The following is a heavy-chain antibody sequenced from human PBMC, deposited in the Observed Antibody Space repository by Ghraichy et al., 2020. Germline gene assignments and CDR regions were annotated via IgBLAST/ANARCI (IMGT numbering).Heavy chain of an antibody. V-gene: IGHV3-23*01. Sequence: GGSLRLSCAASGFTFSSYAMSWVRQAPGKGLEWVSAISDSGGSTYYADSVKGRFTISRDNSKNTLYLQMNSLRAEDTAVYYCAKGYSSGWSTPPFDYWGQGTLVTVSS. CDR1: GFTFSSYA. CDR2: ISDSGGST. D-gene: IGHD6-19*01. J-gene: IGHJ4*02. CDR3: AKGYSSGWSTPPFDY.